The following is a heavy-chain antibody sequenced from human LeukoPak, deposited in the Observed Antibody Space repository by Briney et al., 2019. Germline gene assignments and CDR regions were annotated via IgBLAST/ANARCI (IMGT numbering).Heavy chain of an antibody. J-gene: IGHJ4*02. D-gene: IGHD5-24*01. V-gene: IGHV3-23*01. CDR2: ISGSGGST. CDR3: ARVSGGRWLQSFDY. CDR1: GFTFSSYA. Sequence: GGSLRLSGAASGFTFSSYAMSWVRQAPGKGLEGVAAISGSGGSTYYADSVKGRFTISRDNAKNSLYLQMNSLRAEDTAVYYCARVSGGRWLQSFDYWGQGTLVTVSS.